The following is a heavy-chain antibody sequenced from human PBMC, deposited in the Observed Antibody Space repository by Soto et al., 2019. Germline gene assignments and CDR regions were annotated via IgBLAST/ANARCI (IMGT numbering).Heavy chain of an antibody. J-gene: IGHJ4*02. CDR1: GFYFNNYG. CDR3: AREDSIIIPAVSDF. CDR2: VSRSDYT. V-gene: IGHV3-21*01. D-gene: IGHD2-2*01. Sequence: GGSLRLSCAVSGFYFNNYGINWVRQPPGKGLEWVSSVSRSDYTYYSDSVKGRFTISRDNAKNSVSLQMNSLRAEDTAVYYCAREDSIIIPAVSDFWGQGTLVTVSS.